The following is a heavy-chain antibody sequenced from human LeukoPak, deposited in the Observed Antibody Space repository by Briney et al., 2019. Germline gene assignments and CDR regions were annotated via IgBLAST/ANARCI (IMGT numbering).Heavy chain of an antibody. CDR1: GFTFSSYG. V-gene: IGHV3-30*18. J-gene: IGHJ4*02. CDR3: AKDWNDFDY. Sequence: GRSLRLSCAASGFTFSSYGMHWVRQAPGKGLEWVAVISNDGSFKYYADSVKGRFTISRDTSKNTVYLQMNSLRPEDKAVYYCAKDWNDFDYWGQGTLVTVSS. D-gene: IGHD1-1*01. CDR2: ISNDGSFK.